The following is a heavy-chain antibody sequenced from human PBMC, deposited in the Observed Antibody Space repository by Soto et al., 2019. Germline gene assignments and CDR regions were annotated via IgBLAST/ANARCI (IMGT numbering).Heavy chain of an antibody. V-gene: IGHV1-8*01. CDR2: IDPKNGKT. CDR1: GYTFTSYD. CDR3: ATHARTIFGPLDY. D-gene: IGHD3-3*01. Sequence: ASVKVSCKASGYTFTSYDINWVRQATGQGLEWMGCIDPKNGKTIYAQKFQGRVTMTEDTSTDTAYMELSSLRSEDTAVYYCATHARTIFGPLDYWGQGTLVTVSS. J-gene: IGHJ4*02.